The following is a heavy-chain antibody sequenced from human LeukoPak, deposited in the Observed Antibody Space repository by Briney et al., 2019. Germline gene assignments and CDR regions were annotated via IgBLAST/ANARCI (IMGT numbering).Heavy chain of an antibody. V-gene: IGHV7-4-1*02. D-gene: IGHD5-12*01. Sequence: ASVTVSCTASGYTFTSYAMNWVRQAPGQGLEWMGWINTNTGNPTYAQGFTGRFAFSLDTSVSTAYLQISSLKAEDTAVYYCAREATHYYYGMDVWGQGTTVTVSS. CDR3: AREATHYYYGMDV. CDR2: INTNTGNP. J-gene: IGHJ6*02. CDR1: GYTFTSYA.